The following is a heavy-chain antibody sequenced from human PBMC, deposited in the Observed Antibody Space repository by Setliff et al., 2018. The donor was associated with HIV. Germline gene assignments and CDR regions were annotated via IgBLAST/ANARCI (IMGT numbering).Heavy chain of an antibody. V-gene: IGHV3-49*04. Sequence: GGSLRLSCEASGFTFDDYGMSWVRQAPGTGLEWVGIIRSQPYGGTPEYATSVKGRFIISRDDSKSIAYLQMNSLKTEDTAVYYCTTGLVDDTTYYYDSSGYYDTHFDYWGQGTLVTVSS. CDR3: TTGLVDDTTYYYDSSGYYDTHFDY. CDR1: GFTFDDYG. CDR2: IRSQPYGGTP. J-gene: IGHJ4*02. D-gene: IGHD3-22*01.